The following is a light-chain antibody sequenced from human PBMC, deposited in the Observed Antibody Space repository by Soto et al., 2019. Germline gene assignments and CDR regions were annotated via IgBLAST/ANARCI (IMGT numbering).Light chain of an antibody. CDR2: DDS. Sequence: SYELTQPPSVSVAPGQTARITCGGDYIGSKSVHWYQQRPGQAPVVVVYDDSDWPSGIPERFSGSNSGNTATLTISRVEAGDEADYFCHVWYSGSDHVVFGGGTKLTVL. J-gene: IGLJ2*01. CDR1: YIGSKS. CDR3: HVWYSGSDHVV. V-gene: IGLV3-21*02.